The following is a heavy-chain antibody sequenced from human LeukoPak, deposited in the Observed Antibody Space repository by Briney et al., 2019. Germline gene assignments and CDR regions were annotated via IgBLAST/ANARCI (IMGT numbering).Heavy chain of an antibody. V-gene: IGHV3-23*01. Sequence: GGSLRLSCAASGSTFNNYAMSWVRQAPGKGLEWFSGISGSGGNTYYADSVKGRFTISRDNSKNTLYLQMNSLRSEDTAVYYCATLVPQSYRYCSGGSCYLLLYWGQGTLVTVSS. J-gene: IGHJ4*02. CDR3: ATLVPQSYRYCSGGSCYLLLY. D-gene: IGHD2-15*01. CDR1: GSTFNNYA. CDR2: ISGSGGNT.